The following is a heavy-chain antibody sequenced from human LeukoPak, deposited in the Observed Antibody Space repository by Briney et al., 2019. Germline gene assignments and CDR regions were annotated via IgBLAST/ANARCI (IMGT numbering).Heavy chain of an antibody. J-gene: IGHJ3*02. CDR1: GGSISSGGYY. V-gene: IGHV4-61*08. CDR2: IYYSGST. D-gene: IGHD2-15*01. Sequence: PSETLSLTCTVSGGSISSGGYYWSWIRQPPGKGLEWIGYIYYSGSTNYNPSLKSRVTISVDTSKNQFSLKLSSVTAADTAVYYCARDPMAVAATLDAFDIWGQGTMVTVSS. CDR3: ARDPMAVAATLDAFDI.